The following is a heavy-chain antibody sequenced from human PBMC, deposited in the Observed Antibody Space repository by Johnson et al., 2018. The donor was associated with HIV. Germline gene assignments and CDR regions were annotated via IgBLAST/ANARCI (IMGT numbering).Heavy chain of an antibody. Sequence: VQLVESGGGLVQPGGSLRLSCAASGFTFDDYDMSWVRQAPGKGLEWVSGINWSGDSTGFADSVKGRFTISRDNAKNSLYLQMNSLRAEDTALYYCARDLIGWELRGAFDIWGQGTMVTVSS. CDR2: INWSGDST. J-gene: IGHJ3*02. CDR1: GFTFDDYD. D-gene: IGHD1-26*01. V-gene: IGHV3-20*04. CDR3: ARDLIGWELRGAFDI.